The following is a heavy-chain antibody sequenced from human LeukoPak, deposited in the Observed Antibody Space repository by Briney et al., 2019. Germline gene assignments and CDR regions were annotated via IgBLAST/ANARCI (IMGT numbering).Heavy chain of an antibody. CDR3: ARDLIAVRPGWFDP. CDR1: GYTFTTYG. D-gene: IGHD6-6*01. V-gene: IGHV1-18*01. J-gene: IGHJ5*02. CDR2: ISPYNGNT. Sequence: ASVKVSCKASGYTFTTYGISGVRRAPGQGLEGRGWISPYNGNTNYAQQFQGRVTMATDTSMSTAYMELRSLRSDDAAVYYCARDLIAVRPGWFDPWGQGSLVTVSS.